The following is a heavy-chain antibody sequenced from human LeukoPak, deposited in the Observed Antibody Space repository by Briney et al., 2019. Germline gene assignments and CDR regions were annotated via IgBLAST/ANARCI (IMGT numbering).Heavy chain of an antibody. CDR1: GDSMSDYF. CDR2: AADSGST. V-gene: IGHV4-59*12. Sequence: SETLSLTCTVSGDSMSDYFWTWIRQPPGKGLEWIGYAADSGSTNYNPSLKSRVTISVDTSKNQFSLKLSSVTAADTAVYYCARVPVQGYYYGSGSLGPFDYWGQGTLVTVSS. D-gene: IGHD3-10*01. CDR3: ARVPVQGYYYGSGSLGPFDY. J-gene: IGHJ4*02.